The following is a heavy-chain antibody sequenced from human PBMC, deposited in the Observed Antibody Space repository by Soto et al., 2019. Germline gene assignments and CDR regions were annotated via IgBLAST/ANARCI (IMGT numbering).Heavy chain of an antibody. Sequence: KFQGRVTITRDTSASTAYMELSSLRSEDTAVYYCARTLGVYTQTLDYWGQGTLVTVSS. J-gene: IGHJ4*02. D-gene: IGHD2-8*01. V-gene: IGHV1-3*01. CDR3: ARTLGVYTQTLDY.